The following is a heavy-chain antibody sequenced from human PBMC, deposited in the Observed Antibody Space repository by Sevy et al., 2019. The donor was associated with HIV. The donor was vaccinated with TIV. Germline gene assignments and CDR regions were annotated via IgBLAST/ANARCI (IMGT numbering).Heavy chain of an antibody. D-gene: IGHD3-16*01. CDR3: AHVMITHRRYNWFDP. CDR1: GFSLSTSGVG. V-gene: IGHV2-5*02. J-gene: IGHJ5*02. CDR2: IYWDDDK. Sequence: GPTLVNPTQTLTLTCTFSGFSLSTSGVGVGWIRQPPGKALEWLALIYWDDDKRYSPSLQSRVTITNDTSKNQVVLTMTNMDPVDTATYYCAHVMITHRRYNWFDPWGQGTLVTVSS.